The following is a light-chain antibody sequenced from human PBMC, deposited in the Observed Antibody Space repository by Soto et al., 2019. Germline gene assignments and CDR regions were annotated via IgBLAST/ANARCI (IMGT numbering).Light chain of an antibody. V-gene: IGLV2-14*01. Sequence: QSALTQPASVSGSPGQSITISCTGTSSDVGDYNYVSWYRQHPGKAPKLMIYEVSNRPSGISDRFSGSKSGNTASLTFSGLQAEDEADYYCSSYTSSNTWVFGGGTKLTVL. CDR2: EVS. CDR1: SSDVGDYNY. CDR3: SSYTSSNTWV. J-gene: IGLJ3*02.